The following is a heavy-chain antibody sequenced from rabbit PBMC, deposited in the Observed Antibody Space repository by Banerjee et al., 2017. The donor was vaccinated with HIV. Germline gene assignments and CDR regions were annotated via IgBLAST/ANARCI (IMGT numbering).Heavy chain of an antibody. D-gene: IGHD7-1*01. CDR3: ARSYAGYGGYYYGYRFNL. V-gene: IGHV1S45*01. CDR1: GFDFSSYYM. J-gene: IGHJ4*01. CDR2: IYAGKGST. Sequence: QEQLKETGGGLVQPGGSLTLSCKASGFDFSSYYMSWVRQAPGKGLEWIGIIYAGKGSTDYASWVNGRFTISKTSSTTVTLQMTSLTAADTATYFCARSYAGYGGYYYGYRFNLWGPGTLVTVS.